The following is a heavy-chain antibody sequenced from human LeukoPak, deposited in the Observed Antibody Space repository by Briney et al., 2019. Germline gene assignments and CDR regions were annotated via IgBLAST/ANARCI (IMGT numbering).Heavy chain of an antibody. D-gene: IGHD6-19*01. J-gene: IGHJ4*02. CDR2: IRGSGGGK. Sequence: PGGSLGLSCAASGFTFNSYAMSWVRQAPGKELEWVSAIRGSGGGKYYADSVKGRFTISRDNSKNTLYLQMNSLRDEDTALHYCAKAGIGVVGYFDYWGQGTLVTVSS. CDR1: GFTFNSYA. CDR3: AKAGIGVVGYFDY. V-gene: IGHV3-23*01.